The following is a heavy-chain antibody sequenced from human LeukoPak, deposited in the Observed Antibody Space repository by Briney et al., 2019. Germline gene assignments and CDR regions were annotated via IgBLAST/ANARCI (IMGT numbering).Heavy chain of an antibody. Sequence: SGPTLVKPTQTLTLTCTFSGFSLSTSGVGVGWIRQPPGKALEWLALIYWNEDKRYSPSLKSRLTITKDTSKNQVVLTMTNMDPVDTATYYCAHSSLLLWFGDYFDYWGQGTLVTVSS. V-gene: IGHV2-5*01. J-gene: IGHJ4*02. CDR2: IYWNEDK. CDR1: GFSLSTSGVG. D-gene: IGHD3-10*01. CDR3: AHSSLLLWFGDYFDY.